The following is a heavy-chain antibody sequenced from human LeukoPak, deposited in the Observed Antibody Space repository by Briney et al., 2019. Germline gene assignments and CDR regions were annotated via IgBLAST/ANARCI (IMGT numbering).Heavy chain of an antibody. CDR1: GYTFTSYD. Sequence: ASVKVSCKASGYTFTSYDINWVRQATGQGLEWMGWMNPNSGNTGYAQKFQGRVTMTRNTSISTAYMELSSLRSEDTAVYYCARERAHFGVVIIPGEIGNWFDPWGQGTLVTVSS. V-gene: IGHV1-8*01. J-gene: IGHJ5*02. CDR3: ARERAHFGVVIIPGEIGNWFDP. D-gene: IGHD3-3*01. CDR2: MNPNSGNT.